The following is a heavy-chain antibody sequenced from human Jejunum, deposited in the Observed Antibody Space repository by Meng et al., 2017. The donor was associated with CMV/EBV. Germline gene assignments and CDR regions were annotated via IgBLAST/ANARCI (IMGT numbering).Heavy chain of an antibody. Sequence: SGYTFSRYAINWVRQAPGQGLEWMGGIIPISGTLRYAQRFQGRVTFSTDESTGTAYMELSSLRSEDTAVYYCARGSPSGTHLGWFDPWGQGTLVTVSS. J-gene: IGHJ5*02. D-gene: IGHD1-26*01. V-gene: IGHV1-69*05. CDR3: ARGSPSGTHLGWFDP. CDR1: GYTFSRYA. CDR2: IIPISGTL.